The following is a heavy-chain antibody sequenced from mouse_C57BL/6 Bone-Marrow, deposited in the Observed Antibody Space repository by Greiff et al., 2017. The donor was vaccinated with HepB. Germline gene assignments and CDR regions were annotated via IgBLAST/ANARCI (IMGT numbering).Heavy chain of an antibody. D-gene: IGHD1-1*01. V-gene: IGHV7-3*01. J-gene: IGHJ4*01. CDR3: ARSPITTVMDAMDY. CDR1: GFTFTDYY. CDR2: IRNKANGYTT. Sequence: DVKLVESGGGLVQPGGSLSLSCAASGFTFTDYYMSWVRQPPGKALEWLGFIRNKANGYTTEYSASVKGRFTISRDNSQSILYLQMNALRAEDSATYYCARSPITTVMDAMDYWGQGTSVTVSS.